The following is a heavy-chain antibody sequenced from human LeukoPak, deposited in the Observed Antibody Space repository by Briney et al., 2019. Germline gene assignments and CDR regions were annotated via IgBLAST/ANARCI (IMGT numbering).Heavy chain of an antibody. CDR3: ARRGSGWYYFDY. Sequence: SETLSLTCTVSGGSISSYYWSWIRQPPGKGLEWIGYIHYSGSTNYNPSLKGRVTISVDTSKNQFSLKLSSVTAADTAVYYCARRGSGWYYFDYWGQGTLVTVSS. J-gene: IGHJ4*02. CDR1: GGSISSYY. D-gene: IGHD6-19*01. CDR2: IHYSGST. V-gene: IGHV4-59*08.